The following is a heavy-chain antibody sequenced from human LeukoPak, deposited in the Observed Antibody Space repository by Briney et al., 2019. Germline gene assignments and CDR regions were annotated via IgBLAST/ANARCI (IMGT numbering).Heavy chain of an antibody. CDR1: GFTISSYW. Sequence: GGSLRLSCAASGFTISSYWMNWARQAPGKGLEWVASINHNGNVNYYVDSVKGRFTISRDNAKNSLYLQMSNLRAEDTAVYFCARRGGLDVWGQGATVTVSS. J-gene: IGHJ6*02. V-gene: IGHV3-7*03. CDR3: ARRGGLDV. CDR2: INHNGNVN.